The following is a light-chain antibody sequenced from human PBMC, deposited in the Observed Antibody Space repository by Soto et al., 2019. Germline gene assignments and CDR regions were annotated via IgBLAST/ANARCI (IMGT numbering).Light chain of an antibody. J-gene: IGLJ1*01. CDR1: SSDVVGYNY. CDR2: DVS. Sequence: QSVLTQPASVSGSPGQSITISCTGTSSDVVGYNYVSWYQQHPGKAPKLMIYDVSNRPSGVSNRFSGSKSGNTASLTISGLQAEDEADYYCSSYTSSSTSGYVFGTGTKVTVL. CDR3: SSYTSSSTSGYV. V-gene: IGLV2-14*01.